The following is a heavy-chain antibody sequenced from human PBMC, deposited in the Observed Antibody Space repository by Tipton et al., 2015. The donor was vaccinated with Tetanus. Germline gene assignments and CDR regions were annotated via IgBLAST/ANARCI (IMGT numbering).Heavy chain of an antibody. V-gene: IGHV4-31*03. J-gene: IGHJ4*02. Sequence: TLSLTCSVSGASIGSISYFWNWIRHRPGKGLEWIGYIYYSGSTFYNPSLKSRVTISVDTSNNQFSLRLSSVTAADTGVYFCAGVTAQRTELYFDHWGQGTLVTVSS. CDR1: GASIGSISYF. CDR3: AGVTAQRTELYFDH. D-gene: IGHD6-13*01. CDR2: IYYSGST.